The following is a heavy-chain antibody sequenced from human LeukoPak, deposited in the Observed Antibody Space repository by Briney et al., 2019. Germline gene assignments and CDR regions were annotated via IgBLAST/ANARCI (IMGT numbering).Heavy chain of an antibody. CDR1: GYTFTSYG. CDR3: ARKGAAAGTLAWFDP. CDR2: ISAYNGNT. V-gene: IGHV1-18*01. J-gene: IGHJ5*02. D-gene: IGHD6-13*01. Sequence: ASVEVSCKASGYTFTSYGISWVRQAPGQGLEWMGWISAYNGNTNYAQKLQGRVTMTTDTSTSTAYMELRSLRSDDTAVYYCARKGAAAGTLAWFDPWGQGTLVTVSS.